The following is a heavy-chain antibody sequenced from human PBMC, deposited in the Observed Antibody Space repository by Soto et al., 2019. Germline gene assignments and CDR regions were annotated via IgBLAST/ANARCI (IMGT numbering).Heavy chain of an antibody. CDR2: IYHSGST. CDR1: GGSISSGGYS. J-gene: IGHJ3*02. D-gene: IGHD2-15*01. Sequence: NPSETLSLTCAVSGGSISSGGYSWSWIRQPPGKGLEWIGYIYHSGSTYYNPSLKSRVTISVDRSKNQFSLKLSSVTAADTAVYYCARLEGGGAFDIWGRVTMVTFSS. V-gene: IGHV4-30-2*01. CDR3: ARLEGGGAFDI.